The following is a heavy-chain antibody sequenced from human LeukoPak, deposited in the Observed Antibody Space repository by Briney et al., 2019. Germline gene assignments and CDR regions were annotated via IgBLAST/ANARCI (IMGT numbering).Heavy chain of an antibody. V-gene: IGHV4-4*07. CDR3: ARGMGGFAFDI. Sequence: SETLSLTCTVSGGSISSYYWSWIRQPAGKGLEWIGRIYTSGSTNYNPSLKSRVSISLDTSKNQFSLKLSSVTVADTAVYYCARGMGGFAFDIWGQGTMVTVSS. CDR1: GGSISSYY. J-gene: IGHJ3*02. CDR2: IYTSGST. D-gene: IGHD1-26*01.